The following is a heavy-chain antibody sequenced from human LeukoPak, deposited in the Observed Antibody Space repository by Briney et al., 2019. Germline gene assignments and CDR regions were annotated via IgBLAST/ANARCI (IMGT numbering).Heavy chain of an antibody. D-gene: IGHD6-19*01. Sequence: GASVKVSCKASGYTFTGYYMHWVRQAPGQGLEWMGWVNPTSGGTNYAQKFQGRVTMTRDTSISTAYMELSRLRSNDTAVYYCARGDSSGWLITRYYFDYWGQGTLVTVSS. V-gene: IGHV1-2*02. CDR1: GYTFTGYY. CDR2: VNPTSGGT. CDR3: ARGDSSGWLITRYYFDY. J-gene: IGHJ4*02.